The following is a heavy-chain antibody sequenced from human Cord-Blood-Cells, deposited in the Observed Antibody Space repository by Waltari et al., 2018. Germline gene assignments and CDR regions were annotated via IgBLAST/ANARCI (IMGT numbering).Heavy chain of an antibody. CDR3: AHFAPSYCSSTSCYYFDY. J-gene: IGHJ4*02. CDR1: GFSLSSSGVG. Sequence: QITLKVSGPTLVKPTQTLTLTCTFSGFSLSSSGVGRGWICKPPGKALEWLALIYWNDDKRYSPSLKSRLTITKDTSKIQVVLTMTNMDPVDTATYYCAHFAPSYCSSTSCYYFDYWGQGTLVTVSS. D-gene: IGHD2-2*01. CDR2: IYWNDDK. V-gene: IGHV2-5*01.